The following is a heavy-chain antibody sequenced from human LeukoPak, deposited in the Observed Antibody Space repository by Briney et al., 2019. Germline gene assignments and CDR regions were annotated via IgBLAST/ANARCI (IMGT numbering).Heavy chain of an antibody. J-gene: IGHJ6*03. D-gene: IGHD4-17*01. V-gene: IGHV3-23*01. CDR1: GFTFSSYA. CDR2: ISGSGGST. Sequence: AGGSLRLSCAASGFTFSSYAMSWVRQAPGKGLEWVSAISGSGGSTCYADSVKGRFTISRDNSKNTLYLQMNSLRAEDTAVYYCAKATTSPLHYMDVWGKGTTVTVSS. CDR3: AKATTSPLHYMDV.